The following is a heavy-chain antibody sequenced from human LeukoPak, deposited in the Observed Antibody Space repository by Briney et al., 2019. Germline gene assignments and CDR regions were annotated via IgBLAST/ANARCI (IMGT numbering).Heavy chain of an antibody. J-gene: IGHJ4*02. CDR3: ATHKYYDFWSCYYPEYYFDY. V-gene: IGHV3-30*03. D-gene: IGHD3-3*01. CDR2: ISYDGSNI. CDR1: GFTFSSYG. Sequence: PGGSLRLSCAASGFTFSSYGMHWVRQAPGKGLEWVAVISYDGSNIYYADSVKGRFTISRDKSKNTPYLQMNSLRAEDTAVYYCATHKYYDFWSCYYPEYYFDYWGQGTLVTVSS.